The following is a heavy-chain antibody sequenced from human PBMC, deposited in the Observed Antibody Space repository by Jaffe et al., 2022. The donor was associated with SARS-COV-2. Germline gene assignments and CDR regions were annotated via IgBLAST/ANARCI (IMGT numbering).Heavy chain of an antibody. CDR1: GGSISSGSYY. CDR2: IYTSGST. Sequence: QVQLQESGPGLVKPSQTLSLTCTVSGGSISSGSYYWSWIRQPAGKGLEWIGRIYTSGSTNYNPSLKSRVTISVDTSKNQFSLKLSSVTAADTAVYYCARGPSPDQLQLYYYYGMDVWGQGTTVTVSS. V-gene: IGHV4-61*02. D-gene: IGHD2-2*01. CDR3: ARGPSPDQLQLYYYYGMDV. J-gene: IGHJ6*02.